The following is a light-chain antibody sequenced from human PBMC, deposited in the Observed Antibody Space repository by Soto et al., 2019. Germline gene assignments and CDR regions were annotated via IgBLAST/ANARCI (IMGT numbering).Light chain of an antibody. CDR3: KQYSSNPWT. J-gene: IGKJ1*01. CDR1: QSINTW. V-gene: IGKV1-5*01. Sequence: DIQMTQSPSTLSASVGDRVTITCLASQSINTWWAWYQQKPGKAPKLLMYDASSLESGVPSRFSGSGSGTEFTLTISRLQPDDFATYYCKQYSSNPWTFGQGTKVEIK. CDR2: DAS.